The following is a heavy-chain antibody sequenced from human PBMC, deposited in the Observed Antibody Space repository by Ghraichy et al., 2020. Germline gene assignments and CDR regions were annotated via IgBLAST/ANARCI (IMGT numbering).Heavy chain of an antibody. V-gene: IGHV1-2*02. Sequence: ASVKVSCKASGYTFTGYYMHWVRQAPGQGLEWMGWINPNSGGTNYAQKFQGRVTMTRDTSISTAYMELSRLRSDDTAVYYCARDPTAHYYDSSGGYWGQGTLVTVSS. CDR3: ARDPTAHYYDSSGGY. CDR1: GYTFTGYY. J-gene: IGHJ4*02. D-gene: IGHD3-22*01. CDR2: INPNSGGT.